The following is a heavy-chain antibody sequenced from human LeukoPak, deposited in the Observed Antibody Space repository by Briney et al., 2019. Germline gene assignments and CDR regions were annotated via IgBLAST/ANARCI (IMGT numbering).Heavy chain of an antibody. CDR3: ARARGVVSTFDY. V-gene: IGHV3-21*01. D-gene: IGHD3-3*01. J-gene: IGHJ4*02. CDR2: ISSSSSYI. Sequence: GGSLRLSCAASGFTFSSYSMNWVRQAPGKGLEWVSSISSSSSYIYYADSVKGRFTISRDNAKNSLYLQMNSLRAEDTAVYYCARARGVVSTFDYWGQGTLVTVSS. CDR1: GFTFSSYS.